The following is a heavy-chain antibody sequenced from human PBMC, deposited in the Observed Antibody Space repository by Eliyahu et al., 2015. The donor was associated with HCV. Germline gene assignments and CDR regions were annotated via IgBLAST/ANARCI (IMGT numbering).Heavy chain of an antibody. CDR3: AREAYYYNNNDYSRGAFDI. J-gene: IGHJ3*02. D-gene: IGHD3-22*01. CDR1: GFSFSDYY. CDR2: VSSVGSTV. Sequence: QVQLVEPGGGLVKPGGSLRLSCXASGFSFSDYYMSWIRQAPGKGLEGVAYVSSVGSTVYYADSVKGRFSISKDNAKNSLYLHMSSLRVEDTAVYYCAREAYYYNNNDYSRGAFDIWGQGTVVTVSS. V-gene: IGHV3-11*01.